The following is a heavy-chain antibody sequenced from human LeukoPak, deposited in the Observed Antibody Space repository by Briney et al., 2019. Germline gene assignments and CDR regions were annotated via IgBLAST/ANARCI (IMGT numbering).Heavy chain of an antibody. Sequence: GGSLRLSCAASGFIFSSYWMHRVRQAPGKGLVWVSGINGDGTDTRYADSVRGRFTISRDNAENTLYLQMNSLRAEDTAVYYCARTRFGEFFDYWGQGTLVTVSS. D-gene: IGHD3-10*01. CDR1: GFIFSSYW. J-gene: IGHJ4*02. CDR3: ARTRFGEFFDY. CDR2: INGDGTDT. V-gene: IGHV3-74*01.